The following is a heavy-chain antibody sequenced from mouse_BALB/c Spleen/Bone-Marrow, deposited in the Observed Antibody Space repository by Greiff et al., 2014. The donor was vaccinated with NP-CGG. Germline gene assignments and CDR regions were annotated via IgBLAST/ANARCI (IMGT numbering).Heavy chain of an antibody. CDR1: GYSFTDSN. CDR2: IDPYYGGT. Sequence: VQLQQSGPELEKPGASVKISCKASGYSFTDSNMNWVKQSNGKNLEWIGNIDPYYGGTSYSQKFKGKATLTVDKPSSTAYMQLRSLTSEDSAVYYCAKKDYGSSSFDYWGQGTTLTVSS. J-gene: IGHJ2*01. CDR3: AKKDYGSSSFDY. D-gene: IGHD1-1*01. V-gene: IGHV1-39*01.